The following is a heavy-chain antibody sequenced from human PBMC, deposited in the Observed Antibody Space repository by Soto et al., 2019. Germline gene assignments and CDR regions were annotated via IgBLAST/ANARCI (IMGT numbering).Heavy chain of an antibody. Sequence: SETLSLTCAVYGGSFSGYYWSWIRQPPGKGLEWIGEINHSGSTNYNPSLKSRVTISVDTSKNQFSLKLSSVTAADTAVYYCASRGVYYDFWSGYYNPAYWFDPWGQGALVTVSS. D-gene: IGHD3-3*01. J-gene: IGHJ5*02. CDR1: GGSFSGYY. CDR3: ASRGVYYDFWSGYYNPAYWFDP. V-gene: IGHV4-34*01. CDR2: INHSGST.